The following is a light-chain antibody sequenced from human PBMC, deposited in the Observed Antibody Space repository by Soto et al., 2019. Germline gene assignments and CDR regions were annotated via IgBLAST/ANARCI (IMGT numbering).Light chain of an antibody. V-gene: IGKV1-39*01. Sequence: DIQMTQSPSSLSASIGDRVTITCRAGQSISAFLNWYQQKPGKAPKLLVYTASTLKTGVPSRFSGSGSGTDFTLTISNLPPAESAIYYGPQSFGIAWTFGHGTKVEIK. CDR1: QSISAF. CDR2: TAS. CDR3: PQSFGIAWT. J-gene: IGKJ1*01.